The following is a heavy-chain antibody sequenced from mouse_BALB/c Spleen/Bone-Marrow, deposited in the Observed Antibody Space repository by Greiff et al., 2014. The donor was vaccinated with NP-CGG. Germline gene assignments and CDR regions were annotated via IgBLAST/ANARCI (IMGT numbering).Heavy chain of an antibody. CDR3: ARNGNYGAWFAY. CDR1: GFNIKDTY. V-gene: IGHV14-3*02. J-gene: IGHJ3*01. D-gene: IGHD2-1*01. Sequence: VQLKESGAELVKPGASVKLSCTASGFNIKDTYMHWVKQRPEQGLEWIGRIDPASGNTKYDPKFQGKATITADTSSNTAYLQLSSLTSEDTAVYYCARNGNYGAWFAYWGQGTLVTVSA. CDR2: IDPASGNT.